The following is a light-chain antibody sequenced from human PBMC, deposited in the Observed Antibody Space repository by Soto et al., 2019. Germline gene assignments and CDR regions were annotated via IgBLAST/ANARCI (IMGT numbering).Light chain of an antibody. CDR2: DVS. J-gene: IGLJ1*01. CDR1: SSDVGGYNY. CDR3: SSYTASSTYV. V-gene: IGLV2-14*03. Sequence: QSVLTQPASVSGSPGQSITISCTGTSSDVGGYNYVSWYQHHPGKAPKLMIFDVSNRPSGVSNRFSGSKSGNTASLTISGLQAEDEADYYCSSYTASSTYVLELGPSSPS.